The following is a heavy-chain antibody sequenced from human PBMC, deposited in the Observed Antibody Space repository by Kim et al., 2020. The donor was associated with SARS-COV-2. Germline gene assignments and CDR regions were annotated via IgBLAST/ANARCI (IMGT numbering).Heavy chain of an antibody. CDR2: IIPIFGTA. D-gene: IGHD3-3*01. CDR1: GVTFSSYA. V-gene: IGHV1-69*13. J-gene: IGHJ6*01. CDR3: ARPYYDFWSGYSNYYYYYGMDV. Sequence: SVKVSCKASGVTFSSYAISWVRQAPGQGLECMGGIIPIFGTANYAQKFQGRVTITADESTSTAYMELSSLRSEDTAVYYCARPYYDFWSGYSNYYYYYGMDVWGQGATVTVSS.